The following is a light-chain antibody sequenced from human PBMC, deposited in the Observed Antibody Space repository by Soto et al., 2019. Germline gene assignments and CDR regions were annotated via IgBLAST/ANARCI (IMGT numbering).Light chain of an antibody. CDR2: GAS. J-gene: IGKJ1*01. CDR3: QQYNNWPTWT. CDR1: KSVSSN. V-gene: IGKV3-15*01. Sequence: EIVMTQSPATLSVSPGERATLSCRASKSVSSNLAWYQQKPGQAPRLLIYGASTRATGIPARFSGSGSGTEFTLTISSLQSEDFAGDYCQQYNNWPTWTFGQGTKVEIK.